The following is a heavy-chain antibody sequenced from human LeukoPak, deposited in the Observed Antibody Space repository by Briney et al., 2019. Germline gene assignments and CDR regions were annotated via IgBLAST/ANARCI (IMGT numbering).Heavy chain of an antibody. J-gene: IGHJ4*02. Sequence: SVKVSRKASGGTFSSYAISWVRQAPGQGLEWMGGIIPIFGTANYAQKFQGRVTITADESTSTAYMELSSLRSEDTAVYYCARGGMATIKGQLDYWGQGTLVTVSS. CDR3: ARGGMATIKGQLDY. CDR2: IIPIFGTA. D-gene: IGHD5-24*01. CDR1: GGTFSSYA. V-gene: IGHV1-69*13.